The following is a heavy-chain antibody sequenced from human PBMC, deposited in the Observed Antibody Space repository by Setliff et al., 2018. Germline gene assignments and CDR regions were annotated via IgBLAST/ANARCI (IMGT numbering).Heavy chain of an antibody. CDR3: GRSPGLAEGGSWFAP. Sequence: GESLKISCSASGYRFSSYWIGWVRQMPGKGLEWIGAVYPGDSDTRYSPFFEGQVTMSADKSIGTAYLQWSSLKASDTAIYYCGRSPGLAEGGSWFAPWGQGTLVTVSS. CDR2: VYPGDSDT. D-gene: IGHD6-13*01. J-gene: IGHJ5*02. CDR1: GYRFSSYW. V-gene: IGHV5-51*01.